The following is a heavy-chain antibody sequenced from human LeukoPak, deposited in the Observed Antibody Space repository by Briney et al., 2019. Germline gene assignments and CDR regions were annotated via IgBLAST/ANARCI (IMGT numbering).Heavy chain of an antibody. CDR2: ISYDGSNK. Sequence: PGGSLRLSCVASGFTFSSYGMHWVRQAPGKGLEWVAVISYDGSNKYYADSVKGRFTISRDNSKNTLYLQMISLRAEDTAVYYCAKSRDTAMGYFDYWGQGTLVTVSS. D-gene: IGHD5-18*01. CDR3: AKSRDTAMGYFDY. J-gene: IGHJ4*02. CDR1: GFTFSSYG. V-gene: IGHV3-30*18.